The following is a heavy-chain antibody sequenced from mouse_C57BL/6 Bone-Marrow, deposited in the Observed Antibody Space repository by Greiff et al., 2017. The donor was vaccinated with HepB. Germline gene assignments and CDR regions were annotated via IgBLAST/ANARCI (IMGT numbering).Heavy chain of an antibody. CDR2: IYPGGGYT. J-gene: IGHJ2*01. Sequence: QVQLQQSGAELVRPGTSVKMSCKASGYAFTNYWIGWAKQRPGHGLEWIGDIYPGGGYTNYNEKFKGKATLTADKSSSTAYMQCSSLTSQDSAIYYCAQGGYEYARLYSSDYSGPGTPLTVSS. V-gene: IGHV1-63*01. CDR3: AQGGYEYARLYSSDY. D-gene: IGHD2-4*01. CDR1: GYAFTNYW.